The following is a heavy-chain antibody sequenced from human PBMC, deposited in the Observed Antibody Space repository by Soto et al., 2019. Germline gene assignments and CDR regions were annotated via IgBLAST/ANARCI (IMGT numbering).Heavy chain of an antibody. D-gene: IGHD3-3*01. CDR3: ARRLHYDFWSGYYAGAFDI. CDR2: IYSGGNT. Sequence: PGGSLRLSCAASGITVSSNYMSWVRQAPGKGLEWVSVIYSGGNTYYAGSVKGRFTISRDISKNTLYLQMNSLRAEDTAVYYCARRLHYDFWSGYYAGAFDIWGQGTTVTVSS. CDR1: GITVSSNY. J-gene: IGHJ3*02. V-gene: IGHV3-53*01.